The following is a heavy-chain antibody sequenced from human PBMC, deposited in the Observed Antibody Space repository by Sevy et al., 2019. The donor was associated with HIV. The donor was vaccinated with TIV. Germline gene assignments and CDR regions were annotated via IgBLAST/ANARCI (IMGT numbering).Heavy chain of an antibody. Sequence: SETLSLTCTVSGGSVRSGSYYWSWIRQPPGKGLEWIGYIYYSGSTNYNPSLKSRVTISVDTSKNQFPLKLSSVTAADTAVYYCARDLRVRGITGAYDIWGQGTMVTVSS. CDR1: GGSVRSGSYY. CDR2: IYYSGST. V-gene: IGHV4-61*01. J-gene: IGHJ3*02. CDR3: ARDLRVRGITGAYDI. D-gene: IGHD3-10*01.